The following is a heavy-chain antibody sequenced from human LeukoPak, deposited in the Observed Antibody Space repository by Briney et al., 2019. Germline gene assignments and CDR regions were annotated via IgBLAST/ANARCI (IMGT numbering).Heavy chain of an antibody. CDR3: ATDTYDILTGYYKWAFDI. V-gene: IGHV3-23*01. CDR1: GFXFSSYA. Sequence: GGSLRLSCAASGFXFSSYAITWVRQAPGKGLEWVSGFSRGDGNTYYADSVKGRFTLSRDDSKNMMYLQMNSLRAEDTAVYYCATDTYDILTGYYKWAFDIWGQGTMVTVSS. D-gene: IGHD3-9*01. J-gene: IGHJ3*02. CDR2: FSRGDGNT.